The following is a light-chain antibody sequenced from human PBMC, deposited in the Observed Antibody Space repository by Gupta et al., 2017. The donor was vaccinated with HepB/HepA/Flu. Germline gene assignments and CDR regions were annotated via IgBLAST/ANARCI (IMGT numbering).Light chain of an antibody. CDR1: HSVSSN. CDR2: DTS. V-gene: IGKV3-15*01. Sequence: IVITYAPATLSVSPGERVTLSCRASHSVSSNVAWYQKKRSQAPTLLIYDTSSRATGVPARFSGSGSGTEFTLTISSLQSEDFAVYYCQQDNDCPLAFGQGTRLEIK. CDR3: QQDNDCPLA. J-gene: IGKJ5*01.